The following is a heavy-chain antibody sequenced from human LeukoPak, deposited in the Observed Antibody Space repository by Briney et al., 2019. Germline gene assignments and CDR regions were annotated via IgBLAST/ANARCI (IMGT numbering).Heavy chain of an antibody. D-gene: IGHD2-15*01. CDR3: ARRGSGVFDP. CDR2: IYHSGST. Sequence: SETLSPTCAVSGGSISSGGYSWSWIRQPPGKGLEWIGYIYHSGSTYYNPSLKSRVTISVDRSKNQFSLKLSSVTAADTAVYYCARRGSGVFDPWGQGTLVTVSS. CDR1: GGSISSGGYS. J-gene: IGHJ5*02. V-gene: IGHV4-30-2*01.